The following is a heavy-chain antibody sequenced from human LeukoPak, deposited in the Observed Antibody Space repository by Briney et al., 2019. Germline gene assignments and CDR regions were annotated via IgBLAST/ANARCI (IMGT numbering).Heavy chain of an antibody. D-gene: IGHD6-19*01. CDR2: IGTAGDT. CDR3: ARAGYSSGWYDY. V-gene: IGHV3-13*04. Sequence: GGSLRLSCAASGFTFSSYDMHWVRQAPGKGLEWVSAIGTAGDTYYPGSVKGRFTISRENAKNSLYLQMNSLRAGDTAVYYCARAGYSSGWYDYWGQGTLVTVSS. J-gene: IGHJ4*02. CDR1: GFTFSSYD.